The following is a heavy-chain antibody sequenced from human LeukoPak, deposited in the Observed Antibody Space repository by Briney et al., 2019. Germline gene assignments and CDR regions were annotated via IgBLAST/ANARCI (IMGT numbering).Heavy chain of an antibody. CDR2: INPNSGGT. V-gene: IGHV1-2*02. D-gene: IGHD3-10*01. CDR1: GYTFTGYY. CDR3: ARARRLLWFGELCSCWFDP. Sequence: ASVKVSCKASGYTFTGYYMHWVRQAPGQGLEWMGWINPNSGGTNYAQKFQGRVTMTRDTSISTAYMELSRLRSDDTAVYYCARARRLLWFGELCSCWFDPWGQGTLVTVSS. J-gene: IGHJ5*02.